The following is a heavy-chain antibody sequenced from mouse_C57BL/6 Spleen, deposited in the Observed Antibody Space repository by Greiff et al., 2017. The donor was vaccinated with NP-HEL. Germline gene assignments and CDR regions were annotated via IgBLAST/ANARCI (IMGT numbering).Heavy chain of an antibody. V-gene: IGHV14-1*01. Sequence: EVQLQQSGAELVRPGASVKLSCTASGFNIKDYYMHWVKQRPEQGLEWIGRIDPEDGDTEYAPKFQGKATMTADPSSNTAYLQLSSLTSEDTAVYYCTTWDGSSFAYWGQGTLVTVSA. J-gene: IGHJ3*01. D-gene: IGHD1-1*01. CDR1: GFNIKDYY. CDR3: TTWDGSSFAY. CDR2: IDPEDGDT.